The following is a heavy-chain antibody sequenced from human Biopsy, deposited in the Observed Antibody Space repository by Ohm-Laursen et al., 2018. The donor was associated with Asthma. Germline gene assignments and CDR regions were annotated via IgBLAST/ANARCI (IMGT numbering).Heavy chain of an antibody. CDR3: TRTRLASNWKYSLDV. CDR1: GFTFTRYA. J-gene: IGHJ6*02. CDR2: IRIASSFI. V-gene: IGHV3-21*01. D-gene: IGHD1-20*01. Sequence: SLRLSCAASGFTFTRYAMNWVRQAPGKGLEWLASIRIASSFISYADSVKGRFTISRRNSEKSLFLQMNSLRAEDTAVYFCTRTRLASNWKYSLDVWGQGTTVTVSS.